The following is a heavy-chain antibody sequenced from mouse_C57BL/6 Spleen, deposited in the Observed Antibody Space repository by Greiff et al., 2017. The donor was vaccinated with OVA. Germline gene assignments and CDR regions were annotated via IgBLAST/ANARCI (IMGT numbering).Heavy chain of an antibody. D-gene: IGHD2-3*01. CDR1: GYTFTSYW. V-gene: IGHV1-69*01. Sequence: QVQLQQPGAELVMPGASVKLSCKASGYTFTSYWMHWVKQRPGQGLEWIGGIDPSDSYTNYNQKFKGKSTLTVDKSSSTAYMQLSSLTSEDSAVYYCARDGYHAYYFDYWGQGTTLTVSS. J-gene: IGHJ2*01. CDR3: ARDGYHAYYFDY. CDR2: IDPSDSYT.